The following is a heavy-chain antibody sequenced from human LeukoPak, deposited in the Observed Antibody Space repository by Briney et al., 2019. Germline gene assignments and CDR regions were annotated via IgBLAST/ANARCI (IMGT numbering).Heavy chain of an antibody. CDR1: GHTFTSYD. V-gene: IGHV1-8*01. CDR3: ARGAALLKSRFDP. D-gene: IGHD3-10*01. CDR2: MNPNSGNT. J-gene: IGHJ5*02. Sequence: ASVKVSCKASGHTFTSYDINWVRQATGQGLEWMGWMNPNSGNTGYAQKFQGRVTMTRNTSISTAYMELSSLRSEDTAVYYCARGAALLKSRFDPWGQGTLVTVSS.